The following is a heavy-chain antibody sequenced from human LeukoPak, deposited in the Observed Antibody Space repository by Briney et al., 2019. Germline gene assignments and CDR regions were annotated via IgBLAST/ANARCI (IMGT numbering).Heavy chain of an antibody. CDR3: ARGSTDGDYLYEYFQH. CDR2: IIPIFGTA. CDR1: GGTFSSYA. Sequence: GASVKVSCKASGGTFSSYAISWVRQAPGQGLEWMGGIIPIFGTANYAQKFQGRVTITADESTSTAYMELSSLRSEDTAVYYCARGSTDGDYLYEYFQHWGQGTLVTVSS. D-gene: IGHD4-17*01. V-gene: IGHV1-69*13. J-gene: IGHJ1*01.